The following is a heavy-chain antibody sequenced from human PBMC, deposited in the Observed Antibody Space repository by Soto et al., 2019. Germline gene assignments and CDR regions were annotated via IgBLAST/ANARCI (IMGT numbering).Heavy chain of an antibody. V-gene: IGHV2-5*02. CDR2: IYWDDDK. D-gene: IGHD2-21*02. J-gene: IGHJ6*02. CDR1: GLSLSTTGVG. Sequence: QITLKESGPTLVKPTQTLTLTCTFSGLSLSTTGVGVGWIRQPQGKALEWLALIYWDDDKRYSPSLKSRLTITKDTSKDQVVLTMPNMDPVDTATYYCVQSRCGGDCLQSYSSHSYYGLDVWGQGTTVTVSS. CDR3: VQSRCGGDCLQSYSSHSYYGLDV.